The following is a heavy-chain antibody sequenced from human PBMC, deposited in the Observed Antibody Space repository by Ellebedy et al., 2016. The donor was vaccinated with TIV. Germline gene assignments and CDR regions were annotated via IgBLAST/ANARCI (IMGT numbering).Heavy chain of an antibody. V-gene: IGHV4-34*01. J-gene: IGHJ4*02. CDR3: ARYSSGWYTRPRVFDY. CDR1: GGSFSGYY. D-gene: IGHD6-19*01. Sequence: SETLSLTXAVYGGSFSGYYWSWIRQPPGKGLEWIGEINHSGSTNYNPSLKSRVTISVDTSKNQFSLKLSSVTAADTAVYYCARYSSGWYTRPRVFDYWGQGTLVTVSS. CDR2: INHSGST.